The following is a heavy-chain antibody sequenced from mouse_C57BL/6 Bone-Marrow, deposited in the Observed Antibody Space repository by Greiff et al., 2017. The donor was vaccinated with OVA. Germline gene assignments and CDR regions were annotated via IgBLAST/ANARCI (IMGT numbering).Heavy chain of an antibody. J-gene: IGHJ4*01. V-gene: IGHV1-52*01. CDR1: GYTFTSYW. CDR2: IDPSDSET. Sequence: QVHVKQPGAELVRPGSSVKLSCKASGYTFTSYWMHWVKQRPIQGLEWIGNIDPSDSETHYNQKFKDKATLTVDKSSSTAYMQLSSLTSEDSAVYYCARYGNWDHYAMDYWGQGTSVTVSS. D-gene: IGHD4-1*02. CDR3: ARYGNWDHYAMDY.